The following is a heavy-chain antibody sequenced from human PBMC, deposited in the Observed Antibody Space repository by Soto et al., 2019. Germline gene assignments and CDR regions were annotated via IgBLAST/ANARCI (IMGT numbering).Heavy chain of an antibody. V-gene: IGHV5-51*01. D-gene: IGHD4-4*01. CDR1: GYTFTDYW. CDR3: ARHISIFRYHYYAMDV. J-gene: IGHJ6*02. CDR2: IYPGDSDT. Sequence: WEYPMLSCKGSGYTFTDYWIGWVRQLPGKGLEWMGIIYPGDSDTRYSPSFQGHVTITVDKSTSTAYLQWNTLKASDTAMYYCARHISIFRYHYYAMDVWGQGTMVTVSS.